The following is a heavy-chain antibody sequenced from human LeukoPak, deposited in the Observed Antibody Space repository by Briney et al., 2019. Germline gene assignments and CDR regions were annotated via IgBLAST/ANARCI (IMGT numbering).Heavy chain of an antibody. CDR2: IKQDGSEK. CDR3: ARARRGYYFDY. V-gene: IGHV3-7*01. J-gene: IGHJ4*02. Sequence: GESLKISCAASGFTFSSYWMSWVRQAPGKGLEWVANIKQDGSEKYYVDSVKGQFTISRDNAKNSLYLQMNSLRAEDTAVYYCARARRGYYFDYWGQGTLVTVSS. D-gene: IGHD3-16*01. CDR1: GFTFSSYW.